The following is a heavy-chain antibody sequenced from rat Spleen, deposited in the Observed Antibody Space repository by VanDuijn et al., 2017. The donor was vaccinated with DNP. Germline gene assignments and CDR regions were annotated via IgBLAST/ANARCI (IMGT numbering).Heavy chain of an antibody. CDR3: TRDRQFGVGGFAD. Sequence: QVQLKESGPGLVQPSRTLSLTCTVSGFSLTSYGVSWVRQPPGKGLEWIAGLSSGENTYYDSALKSRLTISRDTSQSQVFLKMNSLQTEDTAIYFCTRDRQFGVGGFADWGQGTLVTVSS. D-gene: IGHD4-3*01. CDR2: LSSGENT. J-gene: IGHJ3*01. CDR1: GFSLTSYG. V-gene: IGHV2S8*01.